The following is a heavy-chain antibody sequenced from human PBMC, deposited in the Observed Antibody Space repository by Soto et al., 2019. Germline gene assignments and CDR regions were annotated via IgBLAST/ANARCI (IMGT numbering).Heavy chain of an antibody. V-gene: IGHV3-23*01. CDR1: GFTFSSYV. Sequence: GGSLRLSCAASGFTFSSYVMSWVRQAPGKGLEWVSAISGSGGSTYYADSVKGRFTISRDNSKNTLYLQMNSLRAEDTAVYYCAKERGLGQLEPDDDFDYWGQGTLVTVSS. D-gene: IGHD1-1*01. CDR3: AKERGLGQLEPDDDFDY. CDR2: ISGSGGST. J-gene: IGHJ4*02.